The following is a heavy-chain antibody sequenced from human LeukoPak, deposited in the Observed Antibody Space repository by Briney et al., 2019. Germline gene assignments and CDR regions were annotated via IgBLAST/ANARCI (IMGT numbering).Heavy chain of an antibody. J-gene: IGHJ1*01. CDR3: ARDGHYDILTGYFQD. V-gene: IGHV4-39*07. CDR1: GGSISSSSYY. D-gene: IGHD3-9*01. CDR2: IYYSGST. Sequence: SETLSLTCTVSGGSISSSSYYWGWIRQPPGKGLEWIGSIYYSGSTYYNPSLKSRVTVSVDTSKNQFSLKLSSVTAADTAVYYCARDGHYDILTGYFQDWGQGTLVTVSS.